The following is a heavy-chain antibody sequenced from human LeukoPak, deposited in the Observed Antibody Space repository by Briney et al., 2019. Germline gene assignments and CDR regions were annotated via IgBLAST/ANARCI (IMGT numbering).Heavy chain of an antibody. Sequence: VASVKVSCKASGGTFSSYAISWVRQTPGQGLEWMGGIIPIFGTANYAQKFQGRVTITADESTSTAYMELSSLRSEDTAVYYCARSGEMATIMGDWGQGTLVTVSS. CDR3: ARSGEMATIMGD. J-gene: IGHJ4*02. V-gene: IGHV1-69*13. CDR1: GGTFSSYA. CDR2: IIPIFGTA. D-gene: IGHD5-24*01.